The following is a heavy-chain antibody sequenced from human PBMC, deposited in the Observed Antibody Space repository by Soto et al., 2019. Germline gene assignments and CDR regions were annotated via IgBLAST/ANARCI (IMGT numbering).Heavy chain of an antibody. CDR2: ISTDGSST. CDR3: ARATGSNHPFDY. V-gene: IGHV3-74*01. CDR1: GFTFSTYW. J-gene: IGHJ4*02. D-gene: IGHD2-2*01. Sequence: EVQLVESGGGLVQPGGSLRLSCAATGFTFSTYWMHWVRQGPGKGLVWVSRISTDGSSTTYSDSVKGRFTISRDNAKNTLYLQMTSLRAEDKAVYYCARATGSNHPFDYWGQGSLVTVSS.